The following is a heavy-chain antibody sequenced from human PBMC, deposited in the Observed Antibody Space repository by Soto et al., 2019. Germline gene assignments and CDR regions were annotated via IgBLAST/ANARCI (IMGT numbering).Heavy chain of an antibody. D-gene: IGHD5-18*01. Sequence: QVQLVQSGAEVKKPGASVKVSCKASGYTFTSYDINWVRQATGQGLEWMGWMNPNSGNTGYAQKYQGRDTMTTNTTRSTAYIEQIRLRSEDTAVSYGSRGPRQGYSYGGHYCYYMDVWGKGTTVTVSS. CDR2: MNPNSGNT. V-gene: IGHV1-8*01. CDR1: GYTFTSYD. CDR3: SRGPRQGYSYGGHYCYYMDV. J-gene: IGHJ6*03.